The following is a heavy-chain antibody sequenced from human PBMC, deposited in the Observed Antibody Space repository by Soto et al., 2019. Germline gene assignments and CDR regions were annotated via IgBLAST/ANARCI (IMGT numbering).Heavy chain of an antibody. CDR3: AAPISVNGDY. V-gene: IGHV3-74*01. Sequence: GGSLRLSCAASGFTFSSYWMHWVRQAPGKGLVWVSRIKSDGSSADYADSMKGRFTISRDNVKSMLYPQMNSLRAEDTAVYYCAAPISVNGDYWGQGTLVTVSS. D-gene: IGHD4-4*01. CDR2: IKSDGSSA. CDR1: GFTFSSYW. J-gene: IGHJ4*02.